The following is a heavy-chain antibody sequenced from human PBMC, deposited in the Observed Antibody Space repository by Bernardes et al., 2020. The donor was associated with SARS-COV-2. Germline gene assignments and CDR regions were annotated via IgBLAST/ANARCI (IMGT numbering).Heavy chain of an antibody. J-gene: IGHJ3*02. CDR3: TEDSGPTDVRAFEI. V-gene: IGHV4-31*03. CDR1: GASIGRVSY. D-gene: IGHD3-10*01. Sequence: SRSPTCPVSGASIGRVSYWRCIRQVPGKGLEWLWYFSYTGTTYHNLSLKSRLSKAVDTSENQFSRRLSSVTAAYTSVYYYTEDSGPTDVRAFEIWGRGTLVTVSS. CDR2: FSYTGTT.